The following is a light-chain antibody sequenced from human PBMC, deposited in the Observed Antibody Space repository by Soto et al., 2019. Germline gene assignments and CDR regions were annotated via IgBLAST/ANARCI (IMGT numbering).Light chain of an antibody. CDR1: QSISSY. V-gene: IGKV1-39*01. CDR2: AAS. CDR3: QQSYSTLWT. Sequence: DIKMSQSPSSLSSSVGGRVTITCRASQSISSYLNWYQQKPGKAPKLLIYAASSLQSGVPSRFSGSGSGTDFTLTISSLQPEDFATYYCQQSYSTLWTFGQGAKVDIK. J-gene: IGKJ1*01.